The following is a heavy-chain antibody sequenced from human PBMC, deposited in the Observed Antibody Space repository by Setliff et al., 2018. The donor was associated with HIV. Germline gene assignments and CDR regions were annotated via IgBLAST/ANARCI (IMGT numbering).Heavy chain of an antibody. V-gene: IGHV5-10-1*01. J-gene: IGHJ4*02. Sequence: GESLKISCKGSGYSFNSNWISWVSQMAGKGLEWMGKIDPSDSNTNYSPSFQGHVTISVDTSASTAYMELSSLRSEDTAVYDCARSPGDYLFDYWGQGTLVAVSS. CDR1: GYSFNSNW. CDR3: ARSPGDYLFDY. D-gene: IGHD4-17*01. CDR2: IDPSDSNT.